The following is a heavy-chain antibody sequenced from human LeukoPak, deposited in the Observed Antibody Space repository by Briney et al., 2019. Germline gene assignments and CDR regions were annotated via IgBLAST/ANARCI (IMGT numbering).Heavy chain of an antibody. Sequence: GGSLGLSCVASGFTFSSYSMNWVRQAPGKGPEWVSYFSSDTRTIYYADSVKGRFTISRDNAKNSVYLQMNNLRAEDTAVYYCARGYNWSFDYWGQGTLVSVSS. CDR1: GFTFSSYS. CDR3: ARGYNWSFDY. V-gene: IGHV3-48*01. CDR2: FSSDTRTI. J-gene: IGHJ4*02. D-gene: IGHD1-20*01.